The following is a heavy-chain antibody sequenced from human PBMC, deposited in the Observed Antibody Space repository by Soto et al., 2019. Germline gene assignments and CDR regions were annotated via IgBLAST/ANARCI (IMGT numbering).Heavy chain of an antibody. J-gene: IGHJ1*01. V-gene: IGHV1-2*02. CDR1: GYTFTGYY. CDR3: ARDPEDSGRYPPAGYFQH. D-gene: IGHD1-26*01. CDR2: INPNSGGT. Sequence: QVQLVQSGAEVKKPGASVKVSCKASGYTFTGYYLHWVRQAPGQGLEWMGWINPNSGGTNFAQKFEVRVTMTRDTSISTAYMELSRLRSDDTAVYYCARDPEDSGRYPPAGYFQHWGQGTLVTVSS.